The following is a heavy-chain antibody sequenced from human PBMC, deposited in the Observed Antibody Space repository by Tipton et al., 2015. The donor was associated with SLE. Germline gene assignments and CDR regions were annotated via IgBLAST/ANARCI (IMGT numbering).Heavy chain of an antibody. Sequence: EIDDSERANYNPSLKSRVSMSMDMSKSSFSLRLRSVTAADTAVYYCARGPDYSNYYFYRMDVWGQGTTVTVSS. CDR3: ARGPDYSNYYFYRMDV. J-gene: IGHJ6*02. D-gene: IGHD4-11*01. V-gene: IGHV4-4*06. CDR2: IDDSERA.